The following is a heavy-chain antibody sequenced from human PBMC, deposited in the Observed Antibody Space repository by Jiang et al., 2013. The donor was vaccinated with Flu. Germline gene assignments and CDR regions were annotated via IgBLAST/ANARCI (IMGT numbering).Heavy chain of an antibody. Sequence: KRPGESLRISCKGSGYSFTSYWISWVRQMPGKGLEWMGRIDPSDSYTNYSPSFQGHVTISADKSISTAYLQWSSLKASDTAMYYCARHGGYYYDSSGYHYYYYYGMDVWGQGTTVTVSS. V-gene: IGHV5-10-1*01. D-gene: IGHD3-22*01. CDR2: IDPSDSYT. CDR1: GYSFTSYW. J-gene: IGHJ6*02. CDR3: ARHGGYYYDSSGYHYYYYYGMDV.